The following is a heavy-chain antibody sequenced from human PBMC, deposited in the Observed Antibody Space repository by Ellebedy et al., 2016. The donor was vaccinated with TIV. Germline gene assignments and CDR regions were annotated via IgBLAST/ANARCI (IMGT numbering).Heavy chain of an antibody. J-gene: IGHJ4*02. CDR3: ARAMTIFGVIIHFFDY. D-gene: IGHD3-3*01. Sequence: ASVKVSXKASGYTFTGSFLHWVRQAPGQGLEWMGWINPNSGDTKFAQKFQGRVTMTRDTSINTAYMELSRLKSEDTALYYCARAMTIFGVIIHFFDYWGQGTPVTVSS. CDR1: GYTFTGSF. CDR2: INPNSGDT. V-gene: IGHV1-2*02.